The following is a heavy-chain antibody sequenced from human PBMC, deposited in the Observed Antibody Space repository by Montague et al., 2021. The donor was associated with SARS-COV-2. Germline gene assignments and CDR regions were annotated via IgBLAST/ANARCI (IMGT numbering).Heavy chain of an antibody. Sequence: PALLKPTQTLTLTCTFSGFSLSTSGVGVGWIRQPPGKALEWLALIYWDDDKRYSPSLKSRLTITKDTSKNQVVLTMANMDPVDTATYYCAHKTGLRYFDWLFRTNPTGWYFDLWGRGTLVTVSS. J-gene: IGHJ2*01. D-gene: IGHD3-9*01. CDR3: AHKTGLRYFDWLFRTNPTGWYFDL. V-gene: IGHV2-5*02. CDR1: GFSLSTSGVG. CDR2: IYWDDDK.